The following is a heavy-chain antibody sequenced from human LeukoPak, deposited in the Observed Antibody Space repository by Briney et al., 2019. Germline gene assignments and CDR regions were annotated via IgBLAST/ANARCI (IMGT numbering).Heavy chain of an antibody. Sequence: ASVKVPCKASGYTFTSHYMHWVRQAPGQGLKWMGIINPSGGSTSYAQKFQGRVTMTRDMSTSTVYMELSSLRSEDTAVYYCARSRPGGSSSFFDYWGQGTLVTVSS. CDR1: GYTFTSHY. D-gene: IGHD6-6*01. CDR3: ARSRPGGSSSFFDY. CDR2: INPSGGST. J-gene: IGHJ4*02. V-gene: IGHV1-46*01.